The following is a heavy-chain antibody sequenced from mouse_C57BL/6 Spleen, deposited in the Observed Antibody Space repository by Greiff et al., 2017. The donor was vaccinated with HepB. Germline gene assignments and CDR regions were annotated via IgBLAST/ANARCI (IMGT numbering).Heavy chain of an antibody. CDR1: GYTFTDYE. CDR3: TRGHSRET. D-gene: IGHD1-1*01. CDR2: IDPETGGT. J-gene: IGHJ4*01. V-gene: IGHV1-15*01. Sequence: QVHVKQSGAELVRPGASVTLSCKASGYTFTDYEMHWVKQTPVHGLEWIGAIDPETGGTAYNQKFKGKAILTADKSSSTAYMELRSLTSEDSAVYYCTRGHSRETWGQGTSVTVSS.